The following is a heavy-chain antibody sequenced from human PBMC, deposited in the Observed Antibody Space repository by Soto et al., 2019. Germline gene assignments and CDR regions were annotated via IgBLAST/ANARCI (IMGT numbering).Heavy chain of an antibody. Sequence: QIQLVQSGAEVKKPGASVKVSCKASGYNFFDYGVSWVRQAPGQGLEWMGWVSPKSGNTDYARKVQGRVTMTTDISTSTAYMELRGLISEDTGVSYCATGRPVSSIGPLLVWGQGTLVSVSS. CDR3: ATGRPVSSIGPLLV. J-gene: IGHJ1*01. V-gene: IGHV1-18*01. CDR1: GYNFFDYG. CDR2: VSPKSGNT. D-gene: IGHD2-15*01.